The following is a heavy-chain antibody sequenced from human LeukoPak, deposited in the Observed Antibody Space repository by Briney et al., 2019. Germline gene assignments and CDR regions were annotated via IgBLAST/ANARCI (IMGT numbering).Heavy chain of an antibody. V-gene: IGHV3-23*01. J-gene: IGHJ4*02. D-gene: IGHD6-19*01. CDR1: GFTFSSYA. CDR2: ISSSGGTT. CDR3: AKAGIAVPATPEY. Sequence: PGGSLRLSCAASGFTFSSYAMNWVRQAPGKGLEWVSVISSSGGTTYYSDSVKGRFIISRDNSKNTQYLQMNSLRAEDTAVYYCAKAGIAVPATPEYCGQGTQVTVSS.